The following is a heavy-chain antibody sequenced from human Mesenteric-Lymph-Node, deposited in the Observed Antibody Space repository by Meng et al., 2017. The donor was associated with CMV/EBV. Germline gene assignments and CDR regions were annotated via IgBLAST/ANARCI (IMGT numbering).Heavy chain of an antibody. Sequence: GGSLRLSCAASGFTFSSYDMHWVRQATGKGLEWVSAIGTAGDTYYPGSVKGRFTISRENAKNSLYLQMNSLRAEDTAVYYCTRIYSNMDYYYYYGMDVWGQGTTVTVSS. D-gene: IGHD4-11*01. J-gene: IGHJ6*02. V-gene: IGHV3-13*01. CDR3: TRIYSNMDYYYYYGMDV. CDR1: GFTFSSYD. CDR2: IGTAGDT.